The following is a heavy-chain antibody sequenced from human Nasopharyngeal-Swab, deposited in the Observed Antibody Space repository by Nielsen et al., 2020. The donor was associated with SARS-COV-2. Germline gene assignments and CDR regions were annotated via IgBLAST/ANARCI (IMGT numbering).Heavy chain of an antibody. CDR2: IYYSGST. D-gene: IGHD3-22*01. V-gene: IGHV4-59*08. Sequence: SETLSLTCTGSGGSISSYYWSWIRQPPGKGLEWIGYIYYSGSTNYNPSLKSRVTISVDTSKNQFSLKLSSVTAADTAVYYCARYYYDSSGYPNFDYWGQGTLVTVSS. CDR1: GGSISSYY. CDR3: ARYYYDSSGYPNFDY. J-gene: IGHJ4*02.